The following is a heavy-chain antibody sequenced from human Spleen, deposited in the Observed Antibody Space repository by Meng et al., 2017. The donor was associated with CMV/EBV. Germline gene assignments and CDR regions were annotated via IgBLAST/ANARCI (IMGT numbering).Heavy chain of an antibody. J-gene: IGHJ4*02. V-gene: IGHV3-23*01. D-gene: IGHD1-1*01. CDR1: GFTFNNDA. CDR3: VKEGRAWTPFD. Sequence: GESLKISCAASGFTFNNDAMSWVRQAPGKGLEWVSSLSGRSSNPYYADSVRGRFSISRDNFNNTLSLRMNSLRVEDTAVYYCVKEGRAWTPFDWGQGTLVTVSS. CDR2: LSGRSSNP.